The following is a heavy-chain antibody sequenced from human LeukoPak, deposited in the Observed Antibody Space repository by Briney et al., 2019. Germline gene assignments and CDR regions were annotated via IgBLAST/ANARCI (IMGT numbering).Heavy chain of an antibody. CDR1: GFTFSSYW. D-gene: IGHD1-14*01. J-gene: IGHJ4*02. V-gene: IGHV3-74*01. Sequence: GGSLRLSCAASGFTFSSYWMHWVRQVPGKGLVWVARINHGGSSITYADSVKGRFTISRDNAKNTLYLQMDSLRAEDTGVYYCARSNQADDYWGQGTLVTVSS. CDR2: INHGGSSI. CDR3: ARSNQADDY.